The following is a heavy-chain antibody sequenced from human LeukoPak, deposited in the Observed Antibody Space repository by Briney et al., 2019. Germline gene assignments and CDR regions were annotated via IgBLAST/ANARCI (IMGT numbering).Heavy chain of an antibody. CDR1: GGSFSGYY. Sequence: SETLSLTCAVYGGSFSGYYWSWIRQPPGKGLEWIGEINHSGRTNYNPSLKSRVTISIDTSKNQFSLKLSSVTAADTAVYYCARGYGDYGKYYFDYWGQGTLVTVSS. CDR2: INHSGRT. CDR3: ARGYGDYGKYYFDY. V-gene: IGHV4-34*01. D-gene: IGHD4-17*01. J-gene: IGHJ4*02.